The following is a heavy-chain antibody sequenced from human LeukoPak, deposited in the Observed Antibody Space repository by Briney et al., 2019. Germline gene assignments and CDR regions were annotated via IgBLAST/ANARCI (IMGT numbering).Heavy chain of an antibody. J-gene: IGHJ4*02. CDR2: IIPIFGTA. Sequence: SVKVSCKASGYTFTDYFMNWVRQAPGQGLEWMGGIIPIFGTANYAQKFQGRVTITADESTSTAYMELSSLRSEDTAVYYCARDIYGSGSYQFAPDYWGQGTLVTVSS. V-gene: IGHV1-69*13. CDR1: GYTFTDYF. D-gene: IGHD3-10*01. CDR3: ARDIYGSGSYQFAPDY.